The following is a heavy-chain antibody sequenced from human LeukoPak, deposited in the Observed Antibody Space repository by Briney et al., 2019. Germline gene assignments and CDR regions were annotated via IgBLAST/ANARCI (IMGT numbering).Heavy chain of an antibody. CDR2: IYYSGST. Sequence: SETLSLTCNVSGGSISSHFWGWIRQPPGKGLEWIGYIYYSGSTNYNPSLKIRVTISVDTSKNQFSLRLSSVTAADTAVYYCARGAVVENYYYYYIDVWGKGTTVAVSS. V-gene: IGHV4-59*11. CDR1: GGSISSHF. D-gene: IGHD2-2*01. J-gene: IGHJ6*03. CDR3: ARGAVVENYYYYYIDV.